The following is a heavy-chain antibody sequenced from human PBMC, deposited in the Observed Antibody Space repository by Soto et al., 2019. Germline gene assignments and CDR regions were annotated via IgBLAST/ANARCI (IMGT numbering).Heavy chain of an antibody. Sequence: GGSLRLSCAASGFTFSDYYMSWIRQAPGKGLEWVSYISSSGSTIYYADSVKGRFTISRDNAKNSLYLQMNSLRAEDTAVYYCARDDSVHDYSNPYMDVWGKGTTVTVSS. D-gene: IGHD4-4*01. J-gene: IGHJ6*03. CDR2: ISSSGSTI. CDR3: ARDDSVHDYSNPYMDV. V-gene: IGHV3-11*01. CDR1: GFTFSDYY.